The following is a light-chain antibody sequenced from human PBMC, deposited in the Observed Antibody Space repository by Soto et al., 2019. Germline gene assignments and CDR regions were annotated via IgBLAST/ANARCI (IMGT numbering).Light chain of an antibody. CDR2: DVS. CDR1: RSDVGGYNY. Sequence: QSALTQPASVSGSPGQSITISCTGTRSDVGGYNYVSWYQQHPGKAPTLMIYDVSNRPSGVSNRFSGSKSGNTASLTISGRQAEDEADYYCSAYTSSITVVFGGGTKLTVL. V-gene: IGLV2-14*01. J-gene: IGLJ2*01. CDR3: SAYTSSITVV.